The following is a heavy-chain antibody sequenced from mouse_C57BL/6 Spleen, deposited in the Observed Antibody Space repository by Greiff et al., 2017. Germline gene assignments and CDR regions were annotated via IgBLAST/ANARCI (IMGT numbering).Heavy chain of an antibody. Sequence: EVKLMESGGGLVQPGGSMKLSCVASGFTFSNYWMNWVRQSPEKGLEWVAQIRLKSDNYATHYAESVKGRFTISRDDSKSSVYLQMNNLRAEDTGIYYCTRRLRREGFDYWGQGTTLTVSS. CDR2: IRLKSDNYAT. CDR1: GFTFSNYW. D-gene: IGHD2-4*01. CDR3: TRRLRREGFDY. J-gene: IGHJ2*01. V-gene: IGHV6-3*01.